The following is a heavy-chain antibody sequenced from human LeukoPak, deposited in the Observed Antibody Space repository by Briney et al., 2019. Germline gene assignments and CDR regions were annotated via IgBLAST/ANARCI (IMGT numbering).Heavy chain of an antibody. V-gene: IGHV4-59*01. D-gene: IGHD6-13*01. CDR2: IYYSGST. J-gene: IGHJ5*02. CDR1: GGSISGYY. Sequence: SETLSLTCTVSGGSISGYYWSWIRQPPGKGLEWIGYIYYSGSTSYNPSLKSRVTMSLDTSNHQFSLRLSSVTAADTAVYYCARYAADGRTLESWGQGTLVTVSS. CDR3: ARYAADGRTLES.